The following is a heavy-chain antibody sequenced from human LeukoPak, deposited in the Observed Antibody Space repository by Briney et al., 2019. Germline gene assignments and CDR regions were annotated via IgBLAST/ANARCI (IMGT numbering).Heavy chain of an antibody. J-gene: IGHJ4*02. Sequence: HPGGRLNPSCAASGDSWMRWLAKPPGNGLMWVSHINSDGSWTSYADSVKGRFTISKDNAKNTVYLQMNNLRAEDTAVYYCVSFYETYWGRGTLVTVSS. V-gene: IGHV3-74*01. CDR1: GDSW. CDR2: INSDGSWT. CDR3: VSFYETY. D-gene: IGHD2-2*01.